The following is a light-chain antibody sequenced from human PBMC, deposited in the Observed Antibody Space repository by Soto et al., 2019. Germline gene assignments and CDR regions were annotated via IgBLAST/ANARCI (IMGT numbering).Light chain of an antibody. V-gene: IGKV3D-15*01. CDR3: QQYNNWPPKIT. Sequence: EIVLTQSPGTLSLSPGERASLSCRASQSVSSSYLAWYQQKPGQAPRLLIYGASSRATGIPARFSGSGSGTEFTLTISSLQSEDFAVYYCQQYNNWPPKITFGQGTRLEI. CDR2: GAS. J-gene: IGKJ5*01. CDR1: QSVSSSY.